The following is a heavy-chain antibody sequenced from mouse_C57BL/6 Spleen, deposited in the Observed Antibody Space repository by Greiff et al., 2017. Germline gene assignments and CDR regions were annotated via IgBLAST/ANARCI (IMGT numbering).Heavy chain of an antibody. J-gene: IGHJ4*01. CDR3: AINYYGYYAMDY. Sequence: VQLQQSGPELVKPGASVKMSCKASGYTFTDYNMHWVKQGHGKSLEWIGYINPNNGGTSYNQKFKGKATLTVNKSSSTAYMELRSLTSEDSAVYYCAINYYGYYAMDYWGQGTSVTVSS. CDR1: GYTFTDYN. D-gene: IGHD1-1*01. V-gene: IGHV1-22*01. CDR2: INPNNGGT.